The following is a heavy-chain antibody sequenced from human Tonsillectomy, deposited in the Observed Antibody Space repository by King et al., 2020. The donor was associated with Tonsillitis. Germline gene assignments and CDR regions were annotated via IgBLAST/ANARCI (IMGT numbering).Heavy chain of an antibody. J-gene: IGHJ5*02. CDR1: GFTFSSYS. D-gene: IGHD6-19*01. V-gene: IGHV3-48*04. CDR3: ARAPEGSGWFISWFDP. CDR2: ISSSSSTI. Sequence: VQLVESGGGLVQPGGSLRLSCAASGFTFSSYSMNWVRQAPGKGLEWVSYISSSSSTIYYADSVKGRFTISRDNAKNSLYLQMNSLRAEDTAVYYCARAPEGSGWFISWFDPWGKGTLVTVSS.